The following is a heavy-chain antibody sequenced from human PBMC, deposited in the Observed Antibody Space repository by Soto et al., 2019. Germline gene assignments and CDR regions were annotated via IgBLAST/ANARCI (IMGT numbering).Heavy chain of an antibody. V-gene: IGHV3-15*01. D-gene: IGHD5-18*01. CDR2: IKSKTDGGTT. J-gene: IGHJ3*02. CDR3: TGTAMGRDAFDI. CDR1: GFTFSNAW. Sequence: AGGSLRLSCAASGFTFSNAWMSWVRQAPGKGLEWVGRIKSKTDGGTTDYAAPVKGRFTISRDDSKNTLYLQMNSLKTEDTAVYYCTGTAMGRDAFDIWGQGTMVTVSS.